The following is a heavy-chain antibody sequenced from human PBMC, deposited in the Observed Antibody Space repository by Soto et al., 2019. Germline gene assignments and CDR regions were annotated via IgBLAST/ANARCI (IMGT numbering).Heavy chain of an antibody. D-gene: IGHD2-2*03. CDR3: AKGRSYMAIVTVAKARTSPDY. V-gene: IGHV3-23*01. CDR2: IGGSGGST. Sequence: EVQLLESGGGLVQPGGSLRLSCAASGFTFSSYAMSWVRQAPGKGLEWVSAIGGSGGSTFYADSMKDRSPTSRHNSKNTLYLLMNILSAAATAVYYWAKGRSYMAIVTVAKARTSPDYRGEGTLVTVSS. CDR1: GFTFSSYA. J-gene: IGHJ4*02.